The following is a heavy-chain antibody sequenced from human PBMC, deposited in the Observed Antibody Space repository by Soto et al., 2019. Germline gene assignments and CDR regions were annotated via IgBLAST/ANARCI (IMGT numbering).Heavy chain of an antibody. Sequence: ASVKVSCKASGYTFTSYAMHWVRQAPGQRLEWMGWINAGNGNTKYSQKFQGRVTITRDTSASTAYMELSSLRSEDTAVYYCAAEHQHKRAAAGPNAFDIWGQGTMVTVSS. CDR3: AAEHQHKRAAAGPNAFDI. V-gene: IGHV1-3*01. D-gene: IGHD6-13*01. J-gene: IGHJ3*02. CDR1: GYTFTSYA. CDR2: INAGNGNT.